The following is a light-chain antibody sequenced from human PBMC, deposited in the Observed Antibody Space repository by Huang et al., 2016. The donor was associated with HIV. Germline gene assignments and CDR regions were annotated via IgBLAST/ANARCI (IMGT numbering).Light chain of an antibody. CDR1: QSVRSN. CDR3: QQYNNWPPA. CDR2: GAS. J-gene: IGKJ1*01. V-gene: IGKV3-15*01. Sequence: EIVMTQSPATLSVSPGERATLSCRASQSVRSNLAWYQQKPGQAPRLLIYGASTRATGIPARCSGSGSGTEFTLTISSLQSEDFAVYNCQQYNNWPPAFGQGTKVEIK.